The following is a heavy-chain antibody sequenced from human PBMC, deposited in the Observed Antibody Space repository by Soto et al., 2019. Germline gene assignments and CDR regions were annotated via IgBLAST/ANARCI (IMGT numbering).Heavy chain of an antibody. CDR2: ISAYNGNT. J-gene: IGHJ4*02. Sequence: ASEVSCKASGYTFTSYGISWVRQAPGQGLEWMGWISAYNGNTNYAQKLQGRVTMTTNTSTSTAYMELRSLRSDDTAVYYCAREGYYGSGSLNYFDYWGQGTLVTVSS. D-gene: IGHD3-10*01. V-gene: IGHV1-18*01. CDR3: AREGYYGSGSLNYFDY. CDR1: GYTFTSYG.